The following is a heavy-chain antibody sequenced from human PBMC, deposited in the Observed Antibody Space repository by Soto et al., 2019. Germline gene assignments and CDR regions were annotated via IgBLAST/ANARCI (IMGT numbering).Heavy chain of an antibody. Sequence: ASVKVSCKASGYTFTSYAMHWVRQAPGQRLEWMGWINAGNGNTKYSQKFQGRVTITRDTSASTAYMELSSLRSEDTAVYCCARVVLEWLVIRFVPWGHGTLVTVSS. J-gene: IGHJ5*02. CDR2: INAGNGNT. CDR3: ARVVLEWLVIRFVP. D-gene: IGHD6-19*01. CDR1: GYTFTSYA. V-gene: IGHV1-3*01.